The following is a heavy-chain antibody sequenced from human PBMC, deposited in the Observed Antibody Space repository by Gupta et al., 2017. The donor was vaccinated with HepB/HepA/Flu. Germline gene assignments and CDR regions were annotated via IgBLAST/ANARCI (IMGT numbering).Heavy chain of an antibody. J-gene: IGHJ4*02. D-gene: IGHD3-22*01. CDR2: ISWKSGNI. CDR3: AKGADYESSGYFDY. V-gene: IGHV3-9*03. CDR1: GFTFDDYA. Sequence: EVQLVESGGGLVQPGRSLRLSCAASGFTFDDYAMHWVRQAPGKGLEWVSGISWKSGNIAYADSVKGRFTISRDSVKNSLYLEMNGLRPEDMALYYCAKGADYESSGYFDYWGQGTLVTVAS.